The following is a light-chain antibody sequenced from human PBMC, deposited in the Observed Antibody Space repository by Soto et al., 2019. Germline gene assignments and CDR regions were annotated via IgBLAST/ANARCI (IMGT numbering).Light chain of an antibody. CDR2: KAS. CDR1: QSISSW. J-gene: IGKJ1*01. Sequence: DIQMTQSASTLSASVGEGFTVTCRASQSISSWLAWYQQKPGKAPKLLIYKASTLKSGVPSRFSGSGSGTEFTLTISSLQPDDFATYYCQHYNSYSEAFGQGTKVDIK. CDR3: QHYNSYSEA. V-gene: IGKV1-5*03.